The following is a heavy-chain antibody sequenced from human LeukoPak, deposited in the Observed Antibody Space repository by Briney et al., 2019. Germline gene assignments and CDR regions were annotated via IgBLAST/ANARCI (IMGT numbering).Heavy chain of an antibody. Sequence: PGGSLRLSCAASGFTFSSYEMNWVRQAPGEGLEWVSFINSGGTTNYADSVKGRFTISRDYSKNTLYLQMNSLRAEDTAVYYCATIVSDSSGWYHFDHWGQGALVTVSS. CDR1: GFTFSSYE. V-gene: IGHV3-66*01. CDR2: INSGGTT. J-gene: IGHJ4*02. CDR3: ATIVSDSSGWYHFDH. D-gene: IGHD6-19*01.